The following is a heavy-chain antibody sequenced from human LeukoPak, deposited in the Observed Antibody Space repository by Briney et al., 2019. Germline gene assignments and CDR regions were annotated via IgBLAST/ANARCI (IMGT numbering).Heavy chain of an antibody. V-gene: IGHV3-23*01. J-gene: IGHJ4*02. D-gene: IGHD3-10*01. CDR2: ISGSGGST. CDR3: AKMNDYYGSGSYSDY. CDR1: GFTFSSYA. Sequence: GGSLRLSCAASGFTFSSYAMHWVRQAPGKGLEWVSAISGSGGSTYYADSVKGRFTISRDNSKNTLYLQMNSLRAEDTAVCYCAKMNDYYGSGSYSDYWGQGTLVTVSS.